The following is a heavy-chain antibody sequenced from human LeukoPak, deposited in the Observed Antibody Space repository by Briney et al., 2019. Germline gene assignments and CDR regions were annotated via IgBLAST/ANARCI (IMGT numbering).Heavy chain of an antibody. D-gene: IGHD6-19*01. V-gene: IGHV3-21*01. Sequence: GGSRRLSCAASGFTFSSYSMNWVRQAPGKGLEWVSSISSSSSYIYYAGSVKGRYTISRDNAKNSLYLQMNSLRAEDTAVYYCARDRLNRSGWSPWGQGTLVTVSS. J-gene: IGHJ5*02. CDR3: ARDRLNRSGWSP. CDR2: ISSSSSYI. CDR1: GFTFSSYS.